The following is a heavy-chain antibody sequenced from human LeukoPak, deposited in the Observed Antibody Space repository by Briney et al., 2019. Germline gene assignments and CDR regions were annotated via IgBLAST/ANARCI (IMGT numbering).Heavy chain of an antibody. CDR2: ISAYNGNT. CDR3: ARDRPGLSIHRNIYSSGWDFDY. Sequence: VASVKVSCKASGYTFTSYGISWVRQAPGQGLEWMGWISAYNGNTNYAQKLQGRVTMTTDTSTSTAYMELRSLRSDDTAVYYCARDRPGLSIHRNIYSSGWDFDYWGQGTLVTVSS. CDR1: GYTFTSYG. D-gene: IGHD6-19*01. V-gene: IGHV1-18*01. J-gene: IGHJ4*02.